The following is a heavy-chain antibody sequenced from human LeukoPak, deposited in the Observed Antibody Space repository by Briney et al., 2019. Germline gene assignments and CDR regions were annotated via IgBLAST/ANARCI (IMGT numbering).Heavy chain of an antibody. J-gene: IGHJ3*02. CDR3: ARDHSGYGPLDAFDI. CDR1: GGTFSSYA. V-gene: IGHV1-69*05. CDR2: IIPIFGTA. D-gene: IGHD5-12*01. Sequence: GASVKVSCKASGGTFSSYAISWVRQAPGQGLEWMGEIIPIFGTANYAQKFQGRVTITTDESTSTAYMELSSLRSEDTAVYYCARDHSGYGPLDAFDIWGQGTMVTVSS.